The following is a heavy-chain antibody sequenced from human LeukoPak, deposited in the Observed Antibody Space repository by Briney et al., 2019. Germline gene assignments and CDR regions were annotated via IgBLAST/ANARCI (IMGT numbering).Heavy chain of an antibody. J-gene: IGHJ6*03. V-gene: IGHV1-18*01. CDR1: GYTFTSYG. Sequence: ASVKVSCKASGYTFTSYGISWVRQAPGQGLEWMGWISAYNGNTNYAQKPQGRVTMTTDTSTSTAYMELRSLRSDDTAVYYCARVYGSGSYYYYYYMDVWGKGTTVTVSS. D-gene: IGHD3-10*01. CDR3: ARVYGSGSYYYYYYMDV. CDR2: ISAYNGNT.